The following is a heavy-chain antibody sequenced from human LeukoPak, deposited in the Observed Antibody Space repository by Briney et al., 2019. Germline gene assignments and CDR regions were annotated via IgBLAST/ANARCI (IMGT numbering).Heavy chain of an antibody. CDR1: RFTFSSYS. Sequence: PGGSLRLSCAAYRFTFSSYSMNWVRQAPGKGLEWVSYISSSSSTTYYADSVKGRFTISRDNAKNSLYLQMNSLRAEDTAVYYCARDPSIFGVVISPWGQGTLVTVSS. D-gene: IGHD3-3*01. J-gene: IGHJ5*02. V-gene: IGHV3-48*01. CDR2: ISSSSSTT. CDR3: ARDPSIFGVVISP.